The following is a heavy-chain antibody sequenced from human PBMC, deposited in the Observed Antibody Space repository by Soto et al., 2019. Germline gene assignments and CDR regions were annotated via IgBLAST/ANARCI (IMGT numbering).Heavy chain of an antibody. D-gene: IGHD4-17*01. V-gene: IGHV3-23*01. CDR3: AKARTTVTTGPYDF. CDR1: GFTFSNYA. J-gene: IGHJ4*02. CDR2: ISGSGGST. Sequence: GGSLSLSCAASGFTFSNYARSWVRQAPGKGLEWVSAISGSGGSTFHTDSVEGRFTISRDNSRNTLHLQMNSLRAEDTAVYYCAKARTTVTTGPYDFWGQGTRVIVYS.